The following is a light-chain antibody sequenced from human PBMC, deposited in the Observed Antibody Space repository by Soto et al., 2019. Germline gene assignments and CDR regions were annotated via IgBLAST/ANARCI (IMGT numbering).Light chain of an antibody. CDR2: GAS. V-gene: IGKV1-5*03. Sequence: DIQMTQSPSTLSASVGDRVTITCRASQNIDRWLAWYQQKPGKAPNLLIYGASNLESGVPSRFSGSGSGTEFTLTISRLRPDDFATYYCQHYNSYPWTFGQGTNVEIK. CDR3: QHYNSYPWT. CDR1: QNIDRW. J-gene: IGKJ1*01.